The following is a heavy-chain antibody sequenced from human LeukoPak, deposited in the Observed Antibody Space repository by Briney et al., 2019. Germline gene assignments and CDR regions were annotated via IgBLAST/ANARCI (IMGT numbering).Heavy chain of an antibody. V-gene: IGHV3-23*01. CDR3: AKDAGWPFDY. CDR1: GFIFSTYA. CDR2: TSGNGVKT. D-gene: IGHD6-19*01. J-gene: IGHJ4*02. Sequence: GGSLRLSCAASGFIFSTYALSWVRQAPGKGLEWVSATSGNGVKTYYADSVKGRFTISRDNSKNTLYLQMNSLRAEDTAVYYCAKDAGWPFDYWGQGTLATVSS.